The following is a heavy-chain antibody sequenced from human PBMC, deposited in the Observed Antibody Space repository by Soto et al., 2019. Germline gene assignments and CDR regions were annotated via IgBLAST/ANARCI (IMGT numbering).Heavy chain of an antibody. CDR3: ARERYTAMVRDAFDI. Sequence: EVQLVESGGGLVKPGGSLRLSCAASGFTFSTYSMNWVRQTPGKGLEWVSFISISSSYMYYADSVKGRFTISRDNAKNSLYRQMNSLRAEDTAVYYCARERYTAMVRDAFDIWGQGTMVTVSS. D-gene: IGHD5-18*01. J-gene: IGHJ3*02. CDR2: ISISSSYM. V-gene: IGHV3-21*02. CDR1: GFTFSTYS.